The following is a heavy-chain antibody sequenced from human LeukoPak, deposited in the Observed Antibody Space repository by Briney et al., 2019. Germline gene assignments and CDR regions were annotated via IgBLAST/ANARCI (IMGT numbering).Heavy chain of an antibody. CDR3: ARGGLGIDY. J-gene: IGHJ4*02. CDR2: ISSGSGYI. CDR1: GFTFSSYS. Sequence: GGSLRLSCAASGFTFSSYSMNWVRQAPGKGLEWVSSISSGSGYIHYADSVKGRFTISRDNAKKSLYLQMNSLRAEDTAVYYCARGGLGIDYWGQGTLVTVSS. V-gene: IGHV3-21*01. D-gene: IGHD1-26*01.